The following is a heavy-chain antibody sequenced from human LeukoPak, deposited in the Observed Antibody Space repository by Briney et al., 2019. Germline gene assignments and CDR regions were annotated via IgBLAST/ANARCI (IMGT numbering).Heavy chain of an antibody. Sequence: SETLSLTCTVSGGSISSYYWSWTRQPPGKGLEWIGYIYYSGSTNYNPSLKSRVTISVDTSKNQFSLKLSSVTAADTAVYYCARGRYSYGSGYDYWGQGTLVTVSS. D-gene: IGHD5-18*01. CDR1: GGSISSYY. CDR2: IYYSGST. V-gene: IGHV4-59*01. CDR3: ARGRYSYGSGYDY. J-gene: IGHJ4*02.